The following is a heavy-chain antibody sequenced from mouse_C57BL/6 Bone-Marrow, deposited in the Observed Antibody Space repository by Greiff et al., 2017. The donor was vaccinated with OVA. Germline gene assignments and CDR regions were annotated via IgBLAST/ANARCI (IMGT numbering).Heavy chain of an antibody. CDR2: IYPGSGST. Sequence: QVQLQQPGAELVKPGASVKMSCKASGYTFTSYWITWVKQRPGQGLEWIGDIYPGSGSTNYNEKFKSKATLTVDTASSTAYMQLSSLTSEDSAVYYCARDYYGSSPCYLGQGTTLTVSS. J-gene: IGHJ2*01. CDR1: GYTFTSYW. D-gene: IGHD1-1*01. V-gene: IGHV1-55*01. CDR3: ARDYYGSSPCY.